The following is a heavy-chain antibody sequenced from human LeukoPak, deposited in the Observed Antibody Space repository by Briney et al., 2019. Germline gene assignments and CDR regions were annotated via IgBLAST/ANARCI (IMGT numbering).Heavy chain of an antibody. CDR1: GGTFSSYA. Sequence: ASVKVSCKASGGTFSSYAISWVRQAPGQGLEWMGWINPNSGTTNYAQKFQGKVTMTRDTSNSTAYMELSRLRSDDTAVYYCARAGPRLNWFDPWGQGTLVTVSS. CDR3: ARAGPRLNWFDP. D-gene: IGHD3-10*01. J-gene: IGHJ5*02. CDR2: INPNSGTT. V-gene: IGHV1-2*02.